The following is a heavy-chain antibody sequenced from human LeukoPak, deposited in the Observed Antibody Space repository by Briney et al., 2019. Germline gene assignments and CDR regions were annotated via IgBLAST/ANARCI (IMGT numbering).Heavy chain of an antibody. CDR1: GGTFSSYA. CDR2: IIPIFGTA. J-gene: IGHJ6*03. CDR3: ARAGPVLRYFDWLQKGYYYYYMDV. Sequence: SVKVSCKASGGTFSSYAISWVRQAPGQGLEWMGGIIPIFGTATYAQKFQGRVTITTDESTSTAYMELSSLRSEDTAVYYCARAGPVLRYFDWLQKGYYYYYMDVWGKGTTVTVSS. V-gene: IGHV1-69*05. D-gene: IGHD3-9*01.